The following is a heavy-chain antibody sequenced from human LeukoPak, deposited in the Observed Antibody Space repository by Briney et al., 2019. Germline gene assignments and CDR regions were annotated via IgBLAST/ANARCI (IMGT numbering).Heavy chain of an antibody. Sequence: PLQTLSLTCTVSGGSISSGGYYWSWIRQHPGKGLEWIGYIYYSGSTYYNPSLKSRVTISVDTSKNQFSLKLSSVTAADTAVYYCARDRGGDCSSTSCYYYYGMDVWGQGTTVTVSS. CDR1: GGSISSGGYY. J-gene: IGHJ6*02. CDR2: IYYSGST. D-gene: IGHD2-2*01. V-gene: IGHV4-31*03. CDR3: ARDRGGDCSSTSCYYYYGMDV.